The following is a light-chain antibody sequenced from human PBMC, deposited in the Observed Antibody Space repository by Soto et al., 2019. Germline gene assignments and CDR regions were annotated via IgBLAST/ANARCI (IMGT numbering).Light chain of an antibody. CDR2: GAS. CDR3: QQYDNWPPWT. V-gene: IGKV3-15*01. Sequence: VVTQSPATLSVSPGERATLSCRASQSVNSNLAWYQHKPGQAPRLLIYGASTRATGIPARFSGSGSGTEFTLTISSLQSEDFGVYYCQQYDNWPPWTFGQGTKVDIK. J-gene: IGKJ1*01. CDR1: QSVNSN.